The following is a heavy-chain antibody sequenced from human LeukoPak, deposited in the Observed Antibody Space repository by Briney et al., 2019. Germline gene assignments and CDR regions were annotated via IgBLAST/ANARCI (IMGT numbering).Heavy chain of an antibody. CDR2: IYYSGST. D-gene: IGHD4-17*01. CDR3: ARGQDYGDYVRGVLWFDP. Sequence: PSETLPLTCTVSGGSISSSSYYWGWIRQPPGKGLEWIGSIYYSGSTYYNPSLKSRVTISVDTSKNQFSLKLRSVTAADTAVYYCARGQDYGDYVRGVLWFDPWGQGTLVTVSS. CDR1: GGSISSSSYY. J-gene: IGHJ5*02. V-gene: IGHV4-39*07.